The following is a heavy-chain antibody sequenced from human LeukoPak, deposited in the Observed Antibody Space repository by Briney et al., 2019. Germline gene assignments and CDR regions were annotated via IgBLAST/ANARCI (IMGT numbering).Heavy chain of an antibody. V-gene: IGHV3-30*04. CDR3: ARALGERIAVAVSYIDY. Sequence: GGSLRLSCAASGFTFSSYAMHWVRQAPGKGLEWVAVISYDGSNKYYADSVKGRFTISRDNSKNTLYLQMNSLRAEDTAVYYCARALGERIAVAVSYIDYWGQGTLVTVSS. J-gene: IGHJ4*02. CDR2: ISYDGSNK. CDR1: GFTFSSYA. D-gene: IGHD6-19*01.